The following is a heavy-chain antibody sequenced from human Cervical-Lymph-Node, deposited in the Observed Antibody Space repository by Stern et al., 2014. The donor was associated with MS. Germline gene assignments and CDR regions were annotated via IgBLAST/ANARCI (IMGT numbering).Heavy chain of an antibody. CDR2: IYYSGST. CDR1: GGSISSYY. J-gene: IGHJ5*02. D-gene: IGHD6-13*01. CDR3: ARGSSSWSDWFDP. Sequence: QVQLQESGPGLVKPSETLSLTCTVSGGSISSYYWSWIRQPPGKGLEWLGYIYYSGSTNYNPSLKSRVTISVDTSKNQFSLKLSSVTAADTAVYYCARGSSSWSDWFDPWGQGTLVTVSS. V-gene: IGHV4-59*01.